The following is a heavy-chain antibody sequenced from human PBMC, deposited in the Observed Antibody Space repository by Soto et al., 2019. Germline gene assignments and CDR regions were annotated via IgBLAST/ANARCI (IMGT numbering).Heavy chain of an antibody. D-gene: IGHD3-3*01. CDR1: GFTFSSYA. Sequence: QVQLVESGGGVVQPGRSLRLSCAASGFTFSSYAMHWFRQAPGKGLEWVAVISYDGSNKYYADSVKGRFTISRDNSKNTLYLQMNSLRAEDTAVYYCARDLTFWSGYGMDVWGQGTTVTVSS. J-gene: IGHJ6*02. CDR3: ARDLTFWSGYGMDV. V-gene: IGHV3-30-3*01. CDR2: ISYDGSNK.